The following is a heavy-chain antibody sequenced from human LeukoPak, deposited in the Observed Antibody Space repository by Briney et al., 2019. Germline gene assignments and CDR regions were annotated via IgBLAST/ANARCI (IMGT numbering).Heavy chain of an antibody. CDR2: ISAYNGNT. CDR1: GYIFTNYA. CDR3: ARADTVRLGELSHFDY. Sequence: GASVKVSCKASGYIFTNYAISWVRQAPGQGLEWMGWISAYNGNTNYAQKLQGRVTMTTDTSTSTAYMELRTLRSDATAVYYCARADTVRLGELSHFDYWGQGTLVTVSS. D-gene: IGHD3-16*02. J-gene: IGHJ4*02. V-gene: IGHV1-18*01.